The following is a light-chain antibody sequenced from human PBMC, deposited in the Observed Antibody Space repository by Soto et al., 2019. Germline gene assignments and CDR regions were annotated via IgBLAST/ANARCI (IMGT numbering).Light chain of an antibody. Sequence: DIVMTQSPSSLSASVGDRVTITCRASQGISDYLAWYQQKPGKVPKVLIYAASTLQSGVPSRFSGSGFGTDFTLTISNLQPEDVATYYCQKYNSAPLTFGGGTKVDI. J-gene: IGKJ4*01. CDR2: AAS. CDR3: QKYNSAPLT. V-gene: IGKV1-27*01. CDR1: QGISDY.